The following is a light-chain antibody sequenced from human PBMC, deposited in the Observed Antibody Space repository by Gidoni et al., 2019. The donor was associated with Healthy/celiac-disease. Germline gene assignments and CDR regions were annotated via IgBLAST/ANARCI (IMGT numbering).Light chain of an antibody. CDR2: YKSDSDK. Sequence: QAVLTQPASLSASPGASASLTCTLRSGLNVGTYRIYWYQQKPGSPPQYLLRYKSDSDKQQGSGVPSRFSGSKDVSANAGILLSSGLQSEDEADYYCMIWHSSAWVFGGGTKLTVL. CDR3: MIWHSSAWV. J-gene: IGLJ3*02. CDR1: SGLNVGTYR. V-gene: IGLV5-45*01.